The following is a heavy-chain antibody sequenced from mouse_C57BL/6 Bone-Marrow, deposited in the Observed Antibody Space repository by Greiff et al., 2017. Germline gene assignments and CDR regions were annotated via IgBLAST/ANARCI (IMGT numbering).Heavy chain of an antibody. V-gene: IGHV1-81*01. Sequence: QVQLKESGAELARPGASVKLSCKASGYTFTSYGISWVKQRTGQGLAWIGEIYPRSGNTYYNKKFQGKATLTADKSSSTSYLELRSLTSEDSAVYSCARRRCSFAYWGRGAGVTVSA. CDR3: ARRRCSFAY. J-gene: IGHJ3*01. CDR2: IYPRSGNT. CDR1: GYTFTSYG.